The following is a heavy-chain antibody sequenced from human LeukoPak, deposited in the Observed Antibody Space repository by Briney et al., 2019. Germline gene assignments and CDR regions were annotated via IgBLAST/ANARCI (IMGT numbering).Heavy chain of an antibody. CDR3: ARDQSSGGVDY. J-gene: IGHJ4*02. V-gene: IGHV3-53*04. Sequence: GSLRLSCAASGFTVSSNHMNWVRQAPGKGLEGVSVIYSGGSTYYADSVKGRFTISRHNSKNTLYLQMNSLRPEDTAVYYCARDQSSGGVDYWGQGTLVTVSS. D-gene: IGHD3-10*01. CDR1: GFTVSSNH. CDR2: IYSGGST.